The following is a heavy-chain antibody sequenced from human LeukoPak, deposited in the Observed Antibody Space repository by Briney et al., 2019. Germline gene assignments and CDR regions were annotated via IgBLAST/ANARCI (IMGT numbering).Heavy chain of an antibody. CDR2: IYYSGST. D-gene: IGHD3-22*01. V-gene: IGHV4-59*01. Sequence: PSETLSLTCTVSGGSISSYYWSWIRQPPGKGLEWIGYIYYSGSTNYNPSLKSRVTISVDTSKNQFSLKLSSVTAADTAVYYCARYVTRYYYDSSGYGLDYWGQGTLVTVS. CDR3: ARYVTRYYYDSSGYGLDY. J-gene: IGHJ4*02. CDR1: GGSISSYY.